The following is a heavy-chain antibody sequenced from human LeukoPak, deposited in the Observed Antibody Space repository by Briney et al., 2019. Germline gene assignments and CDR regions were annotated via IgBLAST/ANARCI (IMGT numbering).Heavy chain of an antibody. J-gene: IGHJ1*01. D-gene: IGHD3-10*01. CDR3: ARVRGSGSYYNMPEYFQH. CDR1: GFTFSSYW. Sequence: GGSLRLSCAASGFTFSSYWMHWVRQAPGKGLVWVSRINSDGSSTSYADSVKGRFTISRDNAKNTLFLQMNSLRAEDTAVYYCARVRGSGSYYNMPEYFQHWGQGTLVTVSS. CDR2: INSDGSST. V-gene: IGHV3-74*01.